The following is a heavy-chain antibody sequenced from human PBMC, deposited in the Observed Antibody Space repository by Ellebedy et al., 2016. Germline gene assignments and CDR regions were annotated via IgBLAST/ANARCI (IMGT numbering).Heavy chain of an antibody. CDR3: RQGHYADY. D-gene: IGHD2-2*01. CDR1: GLPFSTFF. Sequence: GGSLRLXCAVSGLPFSTFFMSWVRQAPGKGLEWVALISANGDKRDLADSVQGRFTVSRDNFRNTLHLQMNNLRGEDTAVYYRRQGHYADYWGQGTLVTVSS. J-gene: IGHJ4*02. CDR2: ISANGDKR. V-gene: IGHV3-23*01.